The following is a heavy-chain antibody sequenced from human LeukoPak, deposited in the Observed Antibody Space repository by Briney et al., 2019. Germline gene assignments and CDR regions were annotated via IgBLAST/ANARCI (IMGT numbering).Heavy chain of an antibody. Sequence: GGSLRLSCAASGFTVSSNYMSWVRQAPGKGLEWVSVIYSGGSTYYADSVKGRFTISRDNSKNTLYLQMNSLRAEDTAVYYCAKASAVYCSSTSCYHSWFDPWGQGTLVTVSS. V-gene: IGHV3-53*01. CDR1: GFTVSSNY. J-gene: IGHJ5*02. CDR2: IYSGGST. D-gene: IGHD2-2*01. CDR3: AKASAVYCSSTSCYHSWFDP.